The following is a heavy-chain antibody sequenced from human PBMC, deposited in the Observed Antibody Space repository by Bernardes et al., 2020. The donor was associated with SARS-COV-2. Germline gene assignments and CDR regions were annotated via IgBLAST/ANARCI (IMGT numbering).Heavy chain of an antibody. CDR3: AREDYSSAWYPIPYYYCMDV. J-gene: IGHJ6*02. V-gene: IGHV3-7*03. CDR1: GFSVKTFW. Sequence: AGSLRLTCAASGFSVKTFWMSWVRQAPGPGLARVANINLAGGEKYYVDSVKGRLTISRDNAKNSLYLQMNSLGAAATAVYDCAREDYSSAWYPIPYYYCMDVWGQGTTVTVSS. D-gene: IGHD6-13*01. CDR2: INLAGGEK.